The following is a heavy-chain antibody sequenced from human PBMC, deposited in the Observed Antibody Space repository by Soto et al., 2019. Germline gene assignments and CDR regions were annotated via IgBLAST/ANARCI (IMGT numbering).Heavy chain of an antibody. D-gene: IGHD3-16*01. Sequence: GGSLRLSCAASGFTFSDHYIDWVSQAPGTGLEWVGRARNRANSYTTDYAASVRGRFTISRDDSQNSVYLQMDSLKTEDTAVYYCARVNPRWQFGFDIWGQGTMVTVSS. J-gene: IGHJ3*02. V-gene: IGHV3-72*01. CDR2: ARNRANSYTT. CDR1: GFTFSDHY. CDR3: ARVNPRWQFGFDI.